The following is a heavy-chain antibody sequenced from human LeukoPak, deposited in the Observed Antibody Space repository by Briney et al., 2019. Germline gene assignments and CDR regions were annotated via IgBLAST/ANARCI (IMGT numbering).Heavy chain of an antibody. V-gene: IGHV3-23*01. CDR1: GFTFSSYA. Sequence: GGSLRLSCAASGFTFSSYAMSWVRQAPGKGLEWVSAISGSGGSTYYADSVKGRFTMSRDNAKNPLYLQMNSLRAEDTAVYYCAKDRGYYYDSSGYHDYWGQGTLVTVSS. D-gene: IGHD3-22*01. CDR3: AKDRGYYYDSSGYHDY. CDR2: ISGSGGST. J-gene: IGHJ4*02.